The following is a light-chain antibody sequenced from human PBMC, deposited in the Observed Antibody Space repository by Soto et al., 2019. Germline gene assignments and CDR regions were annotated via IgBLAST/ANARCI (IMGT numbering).Light chain of an antibody. J-gene: IGKJ1*01. CDR3: QQYKSYSRT. CDR2: KAS. V-gene: IGKV1-5*03. Sequence: DIQMTQSPSTLSASVGDRVTITCRASQSISSWLAWYQQKPGKDPKLLIYKASSLESGVPSRFSGSGSGTEFTLTISSLQPDDFATYYCQQYKSYSRTFGQGTKVEIK. CDR1: QSISSW.